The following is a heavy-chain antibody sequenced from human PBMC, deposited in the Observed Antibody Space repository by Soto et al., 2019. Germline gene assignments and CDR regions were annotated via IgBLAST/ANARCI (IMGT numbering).Heavy chain of an antibody. CDR1: GGSISSYY. Sequence: QVQLQESGPGLVKPSETLSLTCTVSGGSISSYYWSWIRQPPGKGLEWIGYIYYSGSTNYNPSLKSRVTLSVDTSKNQFSLKLSSVTAADTAVYYCARGGSGWYSPLYYYYMDVWGKGTTVTVSS. CDR2: IYYSGST. D-gene: IGHD6-19*01. V-gene: IGHV4-59*01. CDR3: ARGGSGWYSPLYYYYMDV. J-gene: IGHJ6*03.